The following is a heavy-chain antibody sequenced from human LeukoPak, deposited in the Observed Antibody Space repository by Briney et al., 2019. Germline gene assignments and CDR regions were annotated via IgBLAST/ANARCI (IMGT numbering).Heavy chain of an antibody. Sequence: SQTLSLTCTVSGGSISSGGYYWSWIRQHPGKGLEWIGYIYYSGSTYYHPSLKSRVTISVDTSKNQFSLKLSSVTAADTAVYYCARVVAGAIDYWGQGTLVSVSS. CDR3: ARVVAGAIDY. D-gene: IGHD2-15*01. CDR2: IYYSGST. CDR1: GGSISSGGYY. V-gene: IGHV4-31*03. J-gene: IGHJ4*02.